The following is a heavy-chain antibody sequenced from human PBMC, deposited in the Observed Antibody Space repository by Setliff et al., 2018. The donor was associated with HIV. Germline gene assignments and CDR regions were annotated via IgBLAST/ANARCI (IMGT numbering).Heavy chain of an antibody. D-gene: IGHD3-22*01. CDR3: ARAYNVYDYRSDSSGYDY. CDR2: INRDGSAK. CDR1: GFAFNNFW. Sequence: GGSLRLSCAASGFAFNNFWMSWVRQAPGKGLEWLANINRDGSAKAYVDSVKGRFSISRNNAKNSVYLQMNSLRVADTAVYYCARAYNVYDYRSDSSGYDYWGQGTLVTVSS. J-gene: IGHJ4*02. V-gene: IGHV3-7*03.